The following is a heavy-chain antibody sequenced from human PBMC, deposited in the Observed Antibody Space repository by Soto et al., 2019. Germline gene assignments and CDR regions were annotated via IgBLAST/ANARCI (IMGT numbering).Heavy chain of an antibody. Sequence: QVQLQESGPGLVKPSQTLSLTCTVSGGSISSGGYYWSWIRQHPGKGLEWIGYIYYSGSTYYNPSIKSRVTISVDTSKNQFSLKLSSVTAADTAVYYCARVRGNSGYDYYGMDVWGQGTTVTVSS. CDR2: IYYSGST. V-gene: IGHV4-31*03. J-gene: IGHJ6*02. CDR1: GGSISSGGYY. CDR3: ARVRGNSGYDYYGMDV. D-gene: IGHD1-26*01.